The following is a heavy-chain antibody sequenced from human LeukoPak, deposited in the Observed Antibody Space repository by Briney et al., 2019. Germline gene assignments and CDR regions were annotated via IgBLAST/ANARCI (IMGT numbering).Heavy chain of an antibody. V-gene: IGHV3-11*01. CDR1: GFTFSAYY. CDR3: AKDRGAVAGIDFDY. J-gene: IGHJ4*02. Sequence: GGSLRLSCAASGFTFSAYYMTWIRQAPGKGLEWVSYISSSGSTIYYADSVKGRFTISRDNAKNSLYLQMNSLRAEDTALYYCAKDRGAVAGIDFDYWGQGTLVTVSS. CDR2: ISSSGSTI. D-gene: IGHD6-19*01.